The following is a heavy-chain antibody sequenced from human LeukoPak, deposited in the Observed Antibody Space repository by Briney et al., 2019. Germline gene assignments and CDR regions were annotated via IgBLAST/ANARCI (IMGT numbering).Heavy chain of an antibody. CDR1: GFTFSSYA. V-gene: IGHV3-23*01. CDR2: ISGSGVST. D-gene: IGHD3-3*01. CDR3: AKAGRFLEWLFSPKNFDY. J-gene: IGHJ4*02. Sequence: GGSLRLSCAASGFTFSSYAMNWVRQAPGKGLEWVSTISGSGVSTYYADSVKGRFTISRDNSKNTLYLQMNSLRAEDTAVYYCAKAGRFLEWLFSPKNFDYWGQGTLVTVSS.